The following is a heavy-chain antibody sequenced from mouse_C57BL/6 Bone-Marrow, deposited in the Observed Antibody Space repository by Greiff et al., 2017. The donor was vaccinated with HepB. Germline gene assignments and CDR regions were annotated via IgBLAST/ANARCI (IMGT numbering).Heavy chain of an antibody. D-gene: IGHD1-1*01. V-gene: IGHV14-4*01. CDR2: IAPDNGDT. CDR3: TPLLESSSYHYWYFDV. J-gene: IGHJ1*03. Sequence: EVQLQQSGAALVRPGASVKLSCTASGFNIKDYYMHWVKQRPEQGLEWIGWIAPDNGDTEYASKFQGKATITADTSSNTAYLQLSSLTSEDTAVYYFTPLLESSSYHYWYFDVWGTGTTVTVSS. CDR1: GFNIKDYY.